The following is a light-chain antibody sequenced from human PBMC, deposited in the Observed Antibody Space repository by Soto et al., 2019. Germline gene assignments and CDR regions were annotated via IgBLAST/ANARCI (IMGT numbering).Light chain of an antibody. CDR2: GAS. Sequence: EVVLTQSPATLSLSPGDRATLSCRASQSVSSNLAWYQQKPGQSPRLLIYGASTRATGVSPRFSGSRSGTEFTLTISAVQSEDFAVYYCQQYYNWPPYTFGQGTKLDFK. CDR3: QQYYNWPPYT. J-gene: IGKJ2*01. V-gene: IGKV3-15*01. CDR1: QSVSSN.